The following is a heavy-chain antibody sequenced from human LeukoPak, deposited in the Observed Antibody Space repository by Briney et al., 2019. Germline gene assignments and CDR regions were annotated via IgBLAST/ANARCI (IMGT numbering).Heavy chain of an antibody. D-gene: IGHD3-9*01. CDR2: IIPIFGTA. Sequence: GASVKVSCKASGGTFSSYAISWVRQAPGQGLEWMGGIIPIFGTANYAQKLQGRVTMTTDTSTSTAYMELRSLRSDDTAVYYCARDCYDILTGYYCHEHWGQGTLVTVSS. CDR1: GGTFSSYA. CDR3: ARDCYDILTGYYCHEH. J-gene: IGHJ4*02. V-gene: IGHV1-69*05.